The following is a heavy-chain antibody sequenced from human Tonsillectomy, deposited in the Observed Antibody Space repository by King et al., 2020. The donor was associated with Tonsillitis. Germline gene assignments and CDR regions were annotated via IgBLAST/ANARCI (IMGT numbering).Heavy chain of an antibody. CDR3: AKGMGAVAGSGIRLDAMDV. D-gene: IGHD6-19*01. Sequence: VQLVESGGGLVQPGGSLRLSCAASAFTFTNYAMSWVRQAQGKGLEWVSIISAAGTSTYYADSVKGRFTISRDNSKNTLYLQMNSLRAEDTAVYYCAKGMGAVAGSGIRLDAMDVWGQGTTVTVFS. J-gene: IGHJ6*01. CDR1: AFTFTNYA. CDR2: ISAAGTST. V-gene: IGHV3-23*04.